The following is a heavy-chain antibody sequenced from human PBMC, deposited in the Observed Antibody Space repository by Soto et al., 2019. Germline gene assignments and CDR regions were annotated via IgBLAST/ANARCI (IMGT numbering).Heavy chain of an antibody. D-gene: IGHD5-18*01. Sequence: GASVKVAFKAAGGTYSSYAISWVLQAPGQGLEWMGGIIPIFGTADYAQKFQGRVTITADESTSTAYMELSSLRSEDTAVYYCASHGYSYGYLFDYWGQGTLVTVSS. J-gene: IGHJ4*02. CDR2: IIPIFGTA. CDR1: GGTYSSYA. CDR3: ASHGYSYGYLFDY. V-gene: IGHV1-69*01.